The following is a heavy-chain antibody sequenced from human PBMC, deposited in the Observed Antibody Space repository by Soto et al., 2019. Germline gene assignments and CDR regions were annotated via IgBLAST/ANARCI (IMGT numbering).Heavy chain of an antibody. J-gene: IGHJ4*02. CDR3: VKDGSIRMVRGIMDYYDF. V-gene: IGHV3-30*18. D-gene: IGHD3-10*01. CDR1: GFTFSSYG. CDR2: VSYDGTNQ. Sequence: QVHLAESGGGVVQPGRSLRLSCAASGFTFSSYGMHWVRQAPGKGLEWVAVVSYDGTNQFYRDSVKGRFTISRDNSKNRLYLQMSSLTVEDTAVYYCVKDGSIRMVRGIMDYYDFWGQGTLVTASS.